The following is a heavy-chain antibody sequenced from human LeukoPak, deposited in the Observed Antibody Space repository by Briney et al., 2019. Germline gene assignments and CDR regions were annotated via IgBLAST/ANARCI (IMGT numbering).Heavy chain of an antibody. Sequence: GDSLKISCKTSGYNFTDYWIGWVRQVPGKGLEWMGIIYPDDSDTRYSPSFQGQVTISADKSTSTAYLQWSSLKASDTAMYYCARGAPIFYYFESWGQGTLVSVSA. CDR2: IYPDDSDT. CDR3: ARGAPIFYYFES. V-gene: IGHV5-51*01. J-gene: IGHJ4*02. CDR1: GYNFTDYW.